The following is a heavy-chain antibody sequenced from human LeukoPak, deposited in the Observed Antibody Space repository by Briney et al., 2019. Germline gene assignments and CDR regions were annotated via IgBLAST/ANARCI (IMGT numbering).Heavy chain of an antibody. Sequence: PGGSLRLSCAASGLTFEDYAMHWVRQAPGKGLEWVSGINWNSGSIGYADSVKGRFTISRDNVMNSLYLQMNSLRAEDTALYYCVKGRRNPYRPEGPFDPWGQGTLVTVSS. D-gene: IGHD1-14*01. V-gene: IGHV3-9*01. CDR2: INWNSGSI. J-gene: IGHJ5*02. CDR1: GLTFEDYA. CDR3: VKGRRNPYRPEGPFDP.